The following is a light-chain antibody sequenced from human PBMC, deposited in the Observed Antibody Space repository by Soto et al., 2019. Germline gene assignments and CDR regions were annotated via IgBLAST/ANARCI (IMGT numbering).Light chain of an antibody. J-gene: IGLJ2*01. CDR2: DVS. Sequence: QSALTQPASVSGSPGQSITISCTGTSSDLGGYNYVSWYQQHPGKAPKLMIYDVSNRPSGVSNRFAGSKSGNTASLTISGLQAEEEADYYCSSYTSSSTLVFGGGTKLTVL. CDR1: SSDLGGYNY. CDR3: SSYTSSSTLV. V-gene: IGLV2-14*01.